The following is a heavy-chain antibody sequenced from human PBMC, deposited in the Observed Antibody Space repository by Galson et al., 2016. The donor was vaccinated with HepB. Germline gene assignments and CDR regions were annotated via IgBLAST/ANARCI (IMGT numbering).Heavy chain of an antibody. CDR2: MKSKSDGGTT. J-gene: IGHJ4*02. V-gene: IGHV3-15*01. CDR3: TTVLSKSRAADH. Sequence: SLRLSCAASGFTFTNAWMTWVRQAPGKGLEWVGRMKSKSDGGTTYYAAPVKGRFTISRDDSQNTLYLQMNSLKTEDTAVYYCTTVLSKSRAADHGGQGTLVTVSS. CDR1: GFTFTNAW.